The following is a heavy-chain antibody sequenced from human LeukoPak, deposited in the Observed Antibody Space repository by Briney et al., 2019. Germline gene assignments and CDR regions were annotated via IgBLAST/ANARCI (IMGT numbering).Heavy chain of an antibody. J-gene: IGHJ4*02. V-gene: IGHV3-30*02. CDR1: GFTFSTYG. Sequence: GGSLRLSCAASGFTFSTYGMHWVHQAPGKGLEWVALIVYDGSDKHYADSVKGRFTISRDNSQNTLYLQMNSLRAEDTAVYYCAKDFRNYFDYWGQGTLVTVSS. CDR2: IVYDGSDK. CDR3: AKDFRNYFDY.